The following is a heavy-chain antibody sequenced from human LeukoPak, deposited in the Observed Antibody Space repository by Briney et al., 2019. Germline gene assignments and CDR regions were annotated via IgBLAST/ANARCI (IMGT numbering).Heavy chain of an antibody. D-gene: IGHD2-15*01. J-gene: IGHJ4*02. CDR1: GFTLSDHY. CDR3: ARDDGGQGDY. CDR2: SKNKANSYIT. V-gene: IGHV3-72*01. Sequence: GGSLRLSCAASGFTLSDHYMDWVRQAPGKGLEWVGRSKNKANSYITQYAAFVQGRFTISRDDSKNSLYLQINSLKTEDTAVYYCARDDGGQGDYWGQGTLVTVSS.